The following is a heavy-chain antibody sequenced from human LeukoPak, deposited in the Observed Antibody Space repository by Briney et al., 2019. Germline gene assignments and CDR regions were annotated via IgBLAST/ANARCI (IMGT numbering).Heavy chain of an antibody. CDR3: ARLADCSSSSCRSFDY. J-gene: IGHJ4*02. CDR2: INPNSGFA. D-gene: IGHD2-2*01. Sequence: ASVKVSCKASVSPFTRYYLHSVRQAPGQGLEWMGWINPNSGFANYAQKFQGRVTMTRDTSISTAYMELSRLRSDDTAVYYCARLADCSSSSCRSFDYRGQGTLVTVSS. CDR1: VSPFTRYY. V-gene: IGHV1-2*02.